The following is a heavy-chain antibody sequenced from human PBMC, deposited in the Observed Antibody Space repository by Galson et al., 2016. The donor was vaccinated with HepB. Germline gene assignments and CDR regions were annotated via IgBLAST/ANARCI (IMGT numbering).Heavy chain of an antibody. V-gene: IGHV3-74*01. CDR2: INSDGRST. CDR3: AVYSFPIAAAGPALSLQH. D-gene: IGHD6-13*01. J-gene: IGHJ1*01. Sequence: SLRLSCAASGFTFSSSWMHWVRQAPGKGLVWVSRINSDGRSTNYSDSVKGRFTISRDNAKRTLYLQMNSLRAEDTAVYYCAVYSFPIAAAGPALSLQHWGQGTLVTVSS. CDR1: GFTFSSSW.